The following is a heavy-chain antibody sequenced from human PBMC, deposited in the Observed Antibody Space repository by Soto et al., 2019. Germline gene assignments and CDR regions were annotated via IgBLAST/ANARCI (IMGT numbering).Heavy chain of an antibody. J-gene: IGHJ5*02. D-gene: IGHD2-2*01. CDR2: IYPGDSDT. CDR3: ARSVGVVVVPAAMSGWFDP. V-gene: IGHV5-51*01. Sequence: GESLKISCQGSGYRFTSYLIGWVRLLPGKGLEWMGIIYPGDSDTRYSPSFQGQVTISADKSISTAYLQWSSLKASDTAMYYCARSVGVVVVPAAMSGWFDPWGQGTLVTVSS. CDR1: GYRFTSYL.